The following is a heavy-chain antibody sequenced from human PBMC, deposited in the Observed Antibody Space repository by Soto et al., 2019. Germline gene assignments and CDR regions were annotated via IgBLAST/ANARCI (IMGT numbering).Heavy chain of an antibody. Sequence: ASVKVSCKASGYTFTSYYMHWVRQAPGQGLEWMGIINPSGGSTSYAQKFQGRVTMTRDTSTSTVYMELSSLRSEDTAVYYCARGGKYYYDSSGYYETENNCFDPWGQGTLVTVSS. D-gene: IGHD3-22*01. CDR1: GYTFTSYY. V-gene: IGHV1-46*01. CDR3: ARGGKYYYDSSGYYETENNCFDP. J-gene: IGHJ5*02. CDR2: INPSGGST.